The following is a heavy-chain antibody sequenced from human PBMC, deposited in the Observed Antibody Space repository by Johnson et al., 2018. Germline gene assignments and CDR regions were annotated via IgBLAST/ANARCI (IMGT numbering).Heavy chain of an antibody. D-gene: IGHD1-26*01. CDR3: ARMKLELLGRYFQP. CDR2: MYSGGRT. V-gene: IGHV3-66*02. CDR1: RFTVSRNY. Sequence: VQLVEAGGGLVQPRGSLRLSCAASRFTVSRNYMSWVRPAPGKGLVWVSVMYSGGRTSHADSVKGRVTISRDHSKNPLYLQMNSLGAEDTAVYYWARMKLELLGRYFQPWGQGTLVTVSS. J-gene: IGHJ1*01.